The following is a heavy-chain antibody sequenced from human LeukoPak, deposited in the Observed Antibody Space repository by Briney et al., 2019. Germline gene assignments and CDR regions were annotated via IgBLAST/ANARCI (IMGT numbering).Heavy chain of an antibody. Sequence: GGSLRLSCAASGFTFSSYWMHWVRQAPGKGLVWVSRINSDGSSTTYADSVKGRFTISRDNAKNTLYLQMNSLRAEDTAVYYCARAPYYYDTSGFLIWGQGTMVTVSS. V-gene: IGHV3-74*01. J-gene: IGHJ3*02. CDR1: GFTFSSYW. D-gene: IGHD3-22*01. CDR2: INSDGSST. CDR3: ARAPYYYDTSGFLI.